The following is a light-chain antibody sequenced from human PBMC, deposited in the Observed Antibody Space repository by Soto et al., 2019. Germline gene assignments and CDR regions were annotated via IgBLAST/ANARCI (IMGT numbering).Light chain of an antibody. V-gene: IGKV1-9*01. J-gene: IGKJ2*03. CDR1: QDISTS. CDR2: PAS. CDR3: QHLRTYPFS. Sequence: DIQLTQSPSFLSASVGDRVTVSCRASQDISTSLAWFQQKAGKVPQLLVYPASTLQVGVPSRFSGSGSVTYFTLTINNLQAEEFATYYCQHLRTYPFSFGQGTKLDIK.